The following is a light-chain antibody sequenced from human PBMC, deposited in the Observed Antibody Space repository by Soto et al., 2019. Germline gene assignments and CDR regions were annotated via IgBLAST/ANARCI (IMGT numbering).Light chain of an antibody. J-gene: IGLJ1*01. CDR1: SSNIGSGYD. Sequence: QSVLTQPPSVSGAPGQRVTISCTGSSSNIGSGYDVHWYQQLPGTAPKLLIYDDFNRPSGVPDRFSGSKSGTSASLAITGLQAEDVTDYYCQSYDSSRSGFVLGTGTNVTV. V-gene: IGLV1-40*01. CDR3: QSYDSSRSGFV. CDR2: DDF.